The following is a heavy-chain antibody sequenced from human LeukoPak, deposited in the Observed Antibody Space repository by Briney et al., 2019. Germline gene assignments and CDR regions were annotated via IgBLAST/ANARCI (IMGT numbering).Heavy chain of an antibody. CDR1: GGSISSGGYS. D-gene: IGHD3-3*01. CDR2: IYHSGST. CDR3: ARGETYYDFWSGYSNNWFDP. J-gene: IGHJ5*02. Sequence: PSQTLSLTCAVSGGSISSGGYSWSWIRQPPGKGLEWIGYIYHSGSTYYNPSLKSRVTILVDRSKNQFSLKLSSVTAADTAVYYCARGETYYDFWSGYSNNWFDPWGQGTLVTVSS. V-gene: IGHV4-30-2*01.